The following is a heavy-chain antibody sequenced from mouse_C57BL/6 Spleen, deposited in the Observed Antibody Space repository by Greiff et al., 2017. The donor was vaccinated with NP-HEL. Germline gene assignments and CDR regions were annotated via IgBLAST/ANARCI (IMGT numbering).Heavy chain of an antibody. Sequence: QVQLQQPGAELVRPGSSVKLSCKASGYTFTSYWMHWVKQRPIQGLEWIGNIDPSDSETHYNQKFQDKATLTVDKSSSTAYMQLSSLTSEDSAVYYCARSSYYYGSSHWYFDVWGTGTTVTVSS. V-gene: IGHV1-52*01. CDR1: GYTFTSYW. CDR2: IDPSDSET. D-gene: IGHD1-1*01. CDR3: ARSSYYYGSSHWYFDV. J-gene: IGHJ1*03.